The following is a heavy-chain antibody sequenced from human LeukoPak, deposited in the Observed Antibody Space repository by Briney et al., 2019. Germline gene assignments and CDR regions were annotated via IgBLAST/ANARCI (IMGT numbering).Heavy chain of an antibody. CDR3: ARFRIEVVQFGMDV. CDR2: TYYRSKWYN. J-gene: IGHJ6*02. V-gene: IGHV6-1*01. CDR1: GDSVSSNSVA. Sequence: PSQTLSLTCAISGDSVSSNSVAWNWIRQSPSRGLEWLGRTYYRSKWYNEYAVSVKSRITINPDTSKNQFSLQLNSVTPEDTAVYYCARFRIEVVQFGMDVWGQGTTVTVSS. D-gene: IGHD3-22*01.